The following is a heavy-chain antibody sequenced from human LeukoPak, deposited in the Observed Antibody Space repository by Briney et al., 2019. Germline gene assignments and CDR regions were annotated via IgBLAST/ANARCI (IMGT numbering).Heavy chain of an antibody. V-gene: IGHV3-23*01. CDR3: AKGQNTTMGSYYFDS. CDR1: EFTFRNYA. D-gene: IGHD5-18*01. Sequence: GWSLRRECTAEEFTFRNYAMTWVRHVIRKKLEWVSAIGSGGGNTYYADSVKGRFTISRDNSRNTLYLQMNSLRAEDTAVYFCAKGQNTTMGSYYFDSWGQGTLVTVSS. CDR2: IGSGGGNT. J-gene: IGHJ4*02.